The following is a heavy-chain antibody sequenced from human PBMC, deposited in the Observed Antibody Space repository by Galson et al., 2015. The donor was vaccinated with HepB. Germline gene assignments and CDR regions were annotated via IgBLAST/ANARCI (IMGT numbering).Heavy chain of an antibody. CDR1: GFTFSGSA. Sequence: SLRLSCAASGFTFSGSAIHWVRQASGKGPEWVGRIRSKGNNYATSYVPSLKGRFTSSRDDSKNMAYLHMKSLKTEDTAVYYCTRLGDFSGYSSRWGQGTLVTVSS. CDR3: TRLGDFSGYSSR. J-gene: IGHJ4*02. D-gene: IGHD6-13*01. CDR2: IRSKGNNYAT. V-gene: IGHV3-73*01.